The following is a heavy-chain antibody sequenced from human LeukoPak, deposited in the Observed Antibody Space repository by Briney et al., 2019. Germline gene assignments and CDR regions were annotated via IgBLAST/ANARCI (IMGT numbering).Heavy chain of an antibody. D-gene: IGHD6-6*01. CDR3: ARGYNSSSSGFYYYYMDV. V-gene: IGHV3-21*06. J-gene: IGHJ6*03. Sequence: DSIQGRFTISRDNAENSLYLQMNSLRAEDTAVYYCARGYNSSSSGFYYYYMDVWGRGTTVTVSS.